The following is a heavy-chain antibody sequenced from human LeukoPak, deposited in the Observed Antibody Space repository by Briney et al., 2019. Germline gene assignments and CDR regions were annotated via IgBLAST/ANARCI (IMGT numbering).Heavy chain of an antibody. CDR2: ISGSGGST. V-gene: IGHV3-23*01. Sequence: GGSLRLSCAASGFTFSSYAMSWVRQAPGRGLEWVSAISGSGGSTYYADSVKGRFTISRDNSKNTLYLQMNSLRAEDTAVYYCAKEGDYYGSGSYFHLEYYFDYWGQGTLVTVSS. CDR3: AKEGDYYGSGSYFHLEYYFDY. D-gene: IGHD3-10*01. CDR1: GFTFSSYA. J-gene: IGHJ4*02.